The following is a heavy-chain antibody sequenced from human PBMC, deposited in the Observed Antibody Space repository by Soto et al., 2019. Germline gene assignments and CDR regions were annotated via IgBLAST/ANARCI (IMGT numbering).Heavy chain of an antibody. J-gene: IGHJ4*02. D-gene: IGHD1-26*01. Sequence: PSETLSLTCTVSGGSISSSSYYWGWIRQPPGKGLEWIGSIYYSGSTYYNPSLKSRVTISVDTSKNQFSLKLSSVTAADTAVYYCARHTTDVGADYWGQGTLVTVSS. CDR2: IYYSGST. CDR3: ARHTTDVGADY. CDR1: GGSISSSSYY. V-gene: IGHV4-39*01.